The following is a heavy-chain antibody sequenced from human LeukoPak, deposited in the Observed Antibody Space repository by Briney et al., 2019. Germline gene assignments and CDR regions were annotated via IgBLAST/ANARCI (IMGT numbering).Heavy chain of an antibody. V-gene: IGHV4-59*01. D-gene: IGHD6-13*01. Sequence: SETLSLTCTVSGGSISSYYWSWIRQPPGKGLEWIGYIYYSGSTNYNPSLKSRVTISVDTSRNQFSLKLSSVTAADTAVYYCARYSSSSFDPWGQGTLVTVSS. CDR1: GGSISSYY. CDR3: ARYSSSSFDP. CDR2: IYYSGST. J-gene: IGHJ5*02.